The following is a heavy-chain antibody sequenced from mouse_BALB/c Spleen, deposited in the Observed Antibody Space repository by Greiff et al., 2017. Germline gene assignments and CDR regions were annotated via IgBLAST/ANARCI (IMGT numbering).Heavy chain of an antibody. D-gene: IGHD4-1*01. CDR3: ARTGTDAMDN. CDR1: GYTFTSYW. V-gene: IGHV1S81*02. J-gene: IGHJ4*01. Sequence: VQLQQPGAELVKPGASVKMSCKASGYTFTSYWMHWVKQRPGQGLEWIGEINPSNGRTNYNEKFKSKATLTVDKSSSTAYMQLSSLTSEDSAVYYCARTGTDAMDNWGEGTSVTVSS. CDR2: INPSNGRT.